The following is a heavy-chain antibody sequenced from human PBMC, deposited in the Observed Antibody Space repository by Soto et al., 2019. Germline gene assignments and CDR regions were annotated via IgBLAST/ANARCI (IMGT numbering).Heavy chain of an antibody. Sequence: PXETLSLPLPVSGGSIRSGYSYWSWIRQPPGKVLEWIGYIYYSGITYYNPSLKSRVTISLDTSKNQFSLNLSSVTAADTAVYYCARNHYSDRSGTDYWGQGTLVTVSS. CDR2: IYYSGIT. CDR3: ARNHYSDRSGTDY. V-gene: IGHV4-30-4*01. CDR1: GGSIRSGYSY. D-gene: IGHD3-22*01. J-gene: IGHJ4*02.